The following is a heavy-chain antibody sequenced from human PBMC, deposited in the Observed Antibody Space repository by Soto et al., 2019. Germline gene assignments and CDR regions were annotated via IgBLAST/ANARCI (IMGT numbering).Heavy chain of an antibody. J-gene: IGHJ5*02. CDR3: ARDLHWYSSSSRWFDP. CDR2: IYTSGST. Sequence: QVQLQESGPGLVKPSETLSLTCTVSGGSISSYYWSWIRQPAGKGLEWIGRIYTSGSTNYNPSLKSRVTMSVDTSKNQFSLKLSSVTAADTAVHYCARDLHWYSSSSRWFDPWGQGTLVTVSS. CDR1: GGSISSYY. V-gene: IGHV4-4*07. D-gene: IGHD6-6*01.